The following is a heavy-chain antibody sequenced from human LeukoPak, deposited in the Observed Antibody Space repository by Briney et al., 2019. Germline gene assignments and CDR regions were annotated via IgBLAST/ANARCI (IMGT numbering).Heavy chain of an antibody. CDR2: IIPIFGTA. Sequence: SVKVSCKASGGTFSSYAISWVRQAPGQGLEWMGGIIPIFGTANYAQKFQGRVTITADKSTSTAYMELSSLRSEDTAVYYCARGLARTSMVTRGGVRFDYWGQGTLVTVSS. CDR3: ARGLARTSMVTRGGVRFDY. D-gene: IGHD5-18*01. V-gene: IGHV1-69*06. J-gene: IGHJ4*02. CDR1: GGTFSSYA.